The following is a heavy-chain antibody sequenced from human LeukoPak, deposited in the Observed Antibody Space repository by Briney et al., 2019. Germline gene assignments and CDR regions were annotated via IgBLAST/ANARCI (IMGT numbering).Heavy chain of an antibody. J-gene: IGHJ4*02. CDR2: IYHSGST. V-gene: IGHV4-39*07. CDR1: GGSITSSSYY. CDR3: ARALGIVTPFAFDY. D-gene: IGHD1-26*01. Sequence: SETLSLTCTVSGGSITSSSYYWGWIRQPPGKGLEWIGAIYHSGSTYYSPSLKSRVTISVDTSRNQFSLKLSSVTAADTAVYYCARALGIVTPFAFDYWGQGTLVTVSS.